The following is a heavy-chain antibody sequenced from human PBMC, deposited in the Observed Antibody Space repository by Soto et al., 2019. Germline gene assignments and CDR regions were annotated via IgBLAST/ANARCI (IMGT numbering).Heavy chain of an antibody. D-gene: IGHD2-15*01. CDR1: GYSFDTFG. Sequence: QVQVVQSGAEVKKPGASVKVACKASGYSFDTFGMSWVRQAPGQGLEWMGWISIEKGDTKSAQKLQDRVTMTTNTSTSTAYIELRSLTSDDTAVYYCARCYCSVGSCFTCWHFDLWGRGTLVTVSS. J-gene: IGHJ2*01. V-gene: IGHV1-18*01. CDR3: ARCYCSVGSCFTCWHFDL. CDR2: ISIEKGDT.